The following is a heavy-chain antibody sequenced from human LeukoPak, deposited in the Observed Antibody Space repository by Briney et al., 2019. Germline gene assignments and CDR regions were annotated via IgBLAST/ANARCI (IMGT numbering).Heavy chain of an antibody. J-gene: IGHJ4*02. CDR2: FDPEDGET. V-gene: IGHV1-24*01. CDR1: GYTLTELS. D-gene: IGHD6-19*01. CDR3: ATGPYSSGWYRTDY. Sequence: ASVKVSCKVSGYTLTELSMHWVRQAPGKGLEWMGGFDPEDGETLYAQKFQGRVTMTEDTSTDTAYMELSSLRSEDTAVYYCATGPYSSGWYRTDYWGQGTLVTVSS.